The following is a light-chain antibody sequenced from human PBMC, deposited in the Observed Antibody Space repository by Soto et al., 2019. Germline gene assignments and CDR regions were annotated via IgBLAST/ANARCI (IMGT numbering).Light chain of an antibody. V-gene: IGKV4-1*01. J-gene: IGKJ1*01. CDR2: WAS. CDR3: QQYYSSPRT. CDR1: QSVLYNSNNKNY. Sequence: DIVMTQSPDSLAVSLGERATINCESSQSVLYNSNNKNYLAWYQQKPGQPPRLLIYWASTRESGVPDRFSGSGSGTHFTLTISSLQAEDVAVYYCQQYYSSPRTFGQGTKVEIK.